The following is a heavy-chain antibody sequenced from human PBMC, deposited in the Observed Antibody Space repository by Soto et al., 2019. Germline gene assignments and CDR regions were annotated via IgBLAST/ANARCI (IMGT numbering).Heavy chain of an antibody. CDR1: GFTFSSYA. CDR2: ISGSGGST. J-gene: IGHJ1*01. Sequence: PGVSLRLSCAASGFTFSSYAMSWVRQAPGKGLEWVSAISGSGGSTYYADSVKGRFTISRVNSKNTLYLQMNSLRAEDTAVYYCAKDYHYYDSSGYYSAEYFQHWGQGTLVTVSS. D-gene: IGHD3-22*01. V-gene: IGHV3-23*01. CDR3: AKDYHYYDSSGYYSAEYFQH.